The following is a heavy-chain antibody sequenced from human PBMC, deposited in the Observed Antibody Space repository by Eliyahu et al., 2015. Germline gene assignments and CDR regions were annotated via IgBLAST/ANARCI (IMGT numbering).Heavy chain of an antibody. CDR3: AGEQYGYPYY. V-gene: IGHV4-59*11. D-gene: IGHD6-13*01. CDR1: GDSITSHX. Sequence: QVQLQESXPGLVKPSETLSLTCTXXGDSITSHXWTWIRQPPGEGLEXIAYIYHNGNTNYNPSLKSRVTISLDTSRNQFSVNLSSVTAADTAIYYCAGEQYGYPYYWGQGTLVTVSS. CDR2: IYHNGNT. J-gene: IGHJ4*02.